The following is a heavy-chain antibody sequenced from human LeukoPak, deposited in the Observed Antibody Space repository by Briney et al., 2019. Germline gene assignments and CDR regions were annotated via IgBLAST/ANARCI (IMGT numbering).Heavy chain of an antibody. V-gene: IGHV4-39*01. CDR2: IYYSDSGTM. CDR1: GSSISRSFYY. CDR3: ARRPPALGAFDI. J-gene: IGHJ3*02. Sequence: PSETLSLTCTVSGSSISRSFYYWGWIRQSPGKGLEWIGSIYYSDSGTMYYNPSLKSRVTMSADTSKNQFSLRVSSVTAADTAVYYCARRPPALGAFDIWGQGTMVSVSS.